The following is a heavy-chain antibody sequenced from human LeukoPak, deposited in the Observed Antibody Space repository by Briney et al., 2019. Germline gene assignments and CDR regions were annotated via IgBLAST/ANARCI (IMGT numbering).Heavy chain of an antibody. D-gene: IGHD3-3*01. Sequence: ASVKVSCTASGYTFTSYAMHWVRQAPGQRLEWMGWINAGNGNTKYSQKFQGRVTITRDTSASTAYMELSSLRSEDTAVYYCARAWSGYYLTPFDYWGQGTLVTVSS. J-gene: IGHJ4*02. CDR1: GYTFTSYA. CDR3: ARAWSGYYLTPFDY. V-gene: IGHV1-3*01. CDR2: INAGNGNT.